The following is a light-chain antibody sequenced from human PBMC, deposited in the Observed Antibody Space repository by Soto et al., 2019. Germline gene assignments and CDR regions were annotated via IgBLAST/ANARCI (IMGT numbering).Light chain of an antibody. J-gene: IGLJ1*01. CDR2: EVN. V-gene: IGLV2-23*02. Sequence: QSVLTQPASVSGSPGQSITISCTGTSSDVGNYNLVSWYQQYPGKAPKVMIYEVNKRPSGVSNRFSGSKSGNTASLTTSGLQAEDEADYYCCSYAGSSTRYVFRTGTKVTVL. CDR3: CSYAGSSTRYV. CDR1: SSDVGNYNL.